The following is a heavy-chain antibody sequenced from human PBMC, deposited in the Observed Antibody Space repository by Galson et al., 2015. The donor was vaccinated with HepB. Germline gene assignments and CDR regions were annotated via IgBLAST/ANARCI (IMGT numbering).Heavy chain of an antibody. J-gene: IGHJ4*02. CDR3: TTAQIPPYYDILTGQLSGGTFDY. D-gene: IGHD3-9*01. CDR2: IKSKTDGGTT. Sequence: SLRLSCAASGFTFSNAWMNWVRQAPGKGLEWVGRIKSKTDGGTTDYAAPVKGRFTISRDDSKNTLYLQMNSLKTEDTAVYYCTTAQIPPYYDILTGQLSGGTFDYWGQGTLVTVSS. V-gene: IGHV3-15*07. CDR1: GFTFSNAW.